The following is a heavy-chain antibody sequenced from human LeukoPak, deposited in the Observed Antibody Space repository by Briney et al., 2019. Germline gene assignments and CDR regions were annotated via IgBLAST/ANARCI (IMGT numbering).Heavy chain of an antibody. CDR3: ARCRIAAGLLPPPTDYYYYGMDV. V-gene: IGHV3-30*02. CDR2: IRHDGGNK. CDR1: GFTVTSYG. J-gene: IGHJ6*02. Sequence: GGSLRLSCAASGFTVTSYGMHWVRQAPGKGLEWVAFIRHDGGNKYYTDSVKGRFTISRDNSKNTLYLQMNSLRVEDTAVYYCARCRIAAGLLPPPTDYYYYGMDVWGQGTTVTVSS. D-gene: IGHD6-13*01.